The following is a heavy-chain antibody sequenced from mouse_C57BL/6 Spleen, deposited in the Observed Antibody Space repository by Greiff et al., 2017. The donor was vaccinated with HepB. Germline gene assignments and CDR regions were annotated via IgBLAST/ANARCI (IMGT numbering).Heavy chain of an antibody. D-gene: IGHD1-1*01. CDR1: GYTFTSYG. J-gene: IGHJ2*01. CDR3: ACLPTVVPFDY. Sequence: QVQLQQSGAELARPGASVKLSCKASGYTFTSYGISWVKQRTGQGLEWIGEIYPRSGNTYYNEKFKGKATLTADKSSSTAYMELRSLTSEDSAVYFCACLPTVVPFDYWGQGTTLTVSS. V-gene: IGHV1-81*01. CDR2: IYPRSGNT.